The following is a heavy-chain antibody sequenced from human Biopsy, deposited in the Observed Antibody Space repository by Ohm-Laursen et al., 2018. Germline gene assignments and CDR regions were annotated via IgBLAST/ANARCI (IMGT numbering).Heavy chain of an antibody. CDR3: ARVPAYPSIDGYYGLDL. Sequence: ASVKASCKASGYTFAGYYLHWVRQAPGHGLEWMGWINPNSGNANYAQSFQGRLTVTRDTSSSTAYMELTSLTFDDTAIYYCARVPAYPSIDGYYGLDLWGQGTTVIVSS. V-gene: IGHV1-2*02. CDR1: GYTFAGYY. CDR2: INPNSGNA. D-gene: IGHD3-9*01. J-gene: IGHJ6*02.